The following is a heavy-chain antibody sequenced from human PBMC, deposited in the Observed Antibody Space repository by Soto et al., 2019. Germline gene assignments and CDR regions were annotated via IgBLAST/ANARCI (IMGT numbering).Heavy chain of an antibody. J-gene: IGHJ6*02. CDR2: IYHSGST. Sequence: PSETLSLTCAVSGGSISSGGYSWSWIRQPPGKGLEWIGYIYHSGSTYYNPSLKSRVTISVDRSKNQFSLKLSSVTAADTAVYYCARGEVRAAAGTYSYGKDVWGQGTAVTVSS. CDR1: GGSISSGGYS. V-gene: IGHV4-30-2*01. D-gene: IGHD6-13*01. CDR3: ARGEVRAAAGTYSYGKDV.